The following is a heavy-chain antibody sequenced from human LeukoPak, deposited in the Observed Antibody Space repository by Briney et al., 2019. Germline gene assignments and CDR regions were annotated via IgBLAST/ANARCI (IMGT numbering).Heavy chain of an antibody. J-gene: IGHJ4*02. CDR1: GFTFGSNG. CDR2: FSQTGGVT. CDR3: AKLNLGEMAYFDS. D-gene: IGHD2-21*01. Sequence: GGSLRLSCVASGFTFGSNGMSWVRQAPGKGPEWVSGFSQTGGVTYYADSVKGRFTLFRDNSKNTMYVEMKSVRVEDTAVYYCAKLNLGEMAYFDSWGQGILVTVSS. V-gene: IGHV3-23*01.